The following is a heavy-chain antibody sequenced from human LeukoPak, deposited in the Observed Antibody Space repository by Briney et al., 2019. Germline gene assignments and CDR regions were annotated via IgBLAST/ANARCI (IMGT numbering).Heavy chain of an antibody. J-gene: IGHJ4*02. CDR1: GFTFSTYA. CDR3: ARYGVSSSTSYIDF. D-gene: IGHD2-2*01. Sequence: GGSLRLSCAASGFTFSTYAMNWVRQAPGEGLKLGLCISGDSAYIYYADSVKGRFTISRDNAKNSLYLQMNSLRAEDTAVYYCARYGVSSSTSYIDFWGQGTLVTVSS. CDR2: ISGDSAYI. V-gene: IGHV3-21*01.